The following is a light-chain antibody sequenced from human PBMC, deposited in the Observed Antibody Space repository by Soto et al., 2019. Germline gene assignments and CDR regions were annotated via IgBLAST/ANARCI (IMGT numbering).Light chain of an antibody. J-gene: IGKJ5*01. CDR1: QSVLYSSNNKNY. V-gene: IGKV4-1*01. CDR3: QQYYTTPIT. CDR2: WAS. Sequence: DIVMTQSPDSLAVSLGERATINCKSSQSVLYSSNNKNYLAWYQQKPGQPPKLVIYWASTRESGVPDRFSGSGSGTDFTLTVSSLQAEDVAVYYCQQYYTTPITFGQGNDWRI.